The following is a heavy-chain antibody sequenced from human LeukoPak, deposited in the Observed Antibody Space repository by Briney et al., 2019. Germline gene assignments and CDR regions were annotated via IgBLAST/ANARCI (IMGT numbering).Heavy chain of an antibody. D-gene: IGHD6-13*01. J-gene: IGHJ4*02. Sequence: PSEALSLTCTVSGGSISSYYWSWIRQPPGKGLEWIGYIYYSGSTNYNPSLKSRVTISVDTSKNQFSLKLSSVTAADTAVYYCARGGSSWYEGVGNWGQGTLVTVSS. CDR3: ARGGSSWYEGVGN. CDR1: GGSISSYY. CDR2: IYYSGST. V-gene: IGHV4-59*01.